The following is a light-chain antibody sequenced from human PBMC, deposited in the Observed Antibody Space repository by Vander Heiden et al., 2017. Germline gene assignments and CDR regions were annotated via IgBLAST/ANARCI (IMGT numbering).Light chain of an antibody. Sequence: EIVLTQSPATLSLSPGERATLPCRASPSVSCSLAWYQQRPRQAPRLLIYGASNRATGIPARFSGTGSATDFTLTISSLVPEDFAVYYCQLRCTWAHTFGGGTKVEI. J-gene: IGKJ4*01. V-gene: IGKV3-11*01. CDR3: QLRCTWAHT. CDR2: GAS. CDR1: PSVSCS.